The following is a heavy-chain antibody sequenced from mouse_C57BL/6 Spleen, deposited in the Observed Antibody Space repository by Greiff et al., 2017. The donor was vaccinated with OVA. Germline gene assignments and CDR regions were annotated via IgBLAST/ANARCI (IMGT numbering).Heavy chain of an antibody. CDR3: ASVYYGY. CDR2: IYPGDGDT. J-gene: IGHJ2*01. CDR1: GYAFSSSW. V-gene: IGHV1-82*01. Sequence: VQLQQSGPELVKPGASVKISCKASGYAFSSSWMNWVKQRPGKGLEWIGRIYPGDGDTNYNGKFKGKATLTADKSSSTAYMQLSSLTSEDSAVYFCASVYYGYWGQGTTLTVSS.